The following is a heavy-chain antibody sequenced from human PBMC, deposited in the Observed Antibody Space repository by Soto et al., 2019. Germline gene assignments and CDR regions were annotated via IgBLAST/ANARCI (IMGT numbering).Heavy chain of an antibody. CDR3: AREYCSGGSCYKDI. Sequence: VQLVESGGGVVQPGRSLRLSCAASGFTFSSYGMHWVRQAPGKGLEWVAVIWYDGSNKYYADSVKGRFTISRDNSKNTLYLQMNSLRAEDTAVYYCAREYCSGGSCYKDIWGQGTMVTVSS. CDR2: IWYDGSNK. CDR1: GFTFSSYG. J-gene: IGHJ3*02. V-gene: IGHV3-33*01. D-gene: IGHD2-15*01.